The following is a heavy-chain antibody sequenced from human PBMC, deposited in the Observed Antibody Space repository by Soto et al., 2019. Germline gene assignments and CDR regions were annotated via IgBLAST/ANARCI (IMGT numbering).Heavy chain of an antibody. CDR2: MNPNSGNT. V-gene: IGHV1-8*01. CDR3: ARGQYSSSRYYYYYGMDV. D-gene: IGHD6-13*01. Sequence: ASVKVSCKASGYTFTSYDINWVRQATGQGLEWMGWMNPNSGNTGYAQKFQGRVTMTRNTSISTAYMELSSLRSEDTAVYYCARGQYSSSRYYYYYGMDVWGQGTTVTVSS. CDR1: GYTFTSYD. J-gene: IGHJ6*02.